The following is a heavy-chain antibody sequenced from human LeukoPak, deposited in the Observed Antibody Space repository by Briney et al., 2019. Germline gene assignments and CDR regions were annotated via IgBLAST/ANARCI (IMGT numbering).Heavy chain of an antibody. Sequence: GGSLRLSCTASGFTFGDYAMSWFRQAPGKGLEWVGFIRSKAYGGTTEYAASVKGRFTISRDDSKSIAYLQMNSLKTEDTAVYYCTRGMESYGLPSTDYWGQGTLVTVSS. V-gene: IGHV3-49*03. CDR3: TRGMESYGLPSTDY. J-gene: IGHJ4*02. CDR2: IRSKAYGGTT. CDR1: GFTFGDYA. D-gene: IGHD5-18*01.